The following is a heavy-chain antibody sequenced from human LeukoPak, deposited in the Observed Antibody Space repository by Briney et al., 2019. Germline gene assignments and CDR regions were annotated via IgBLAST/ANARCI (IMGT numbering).Heavy chain of an antibody. D-gene: IGHD2-15*01. Sequence: SETLSLTCTVSGGSISSYYWSWIRQPPGKGLEWIGYIYYSGSTNYNPSLKSRVTISVDTSKNQFSLKLSSVTAADTAVYYCARDRLGGFDNWGQGTLVTVSS. CDR2: IYYSGST. V-gene: IGHV4-59*01. J-gene: IGHJ4*02. CDR1: GGSISSYY. CDR3: ARDRLGGFDN.